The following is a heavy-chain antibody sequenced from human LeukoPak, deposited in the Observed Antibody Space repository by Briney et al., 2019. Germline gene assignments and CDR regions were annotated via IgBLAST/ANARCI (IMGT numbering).Heavy chain of an antibody. CDR2: INHSGST. CDR1: GGSFSGYY. V-gene: IGHV4-34*01. J-gene: IGHJ4*02. D-gene: IGHD2-15*01. CDR3: ARWPDCSGGSCYGEASDY. Sequence: SETLSLTCAVYGGSFSGYYWSWIRQPPGKGLEWIGEINHSGSTNYNPSLKSRVTISVDTSKNQFSLKLSSVTAADTAVYYCARWPDCSGGSCYGEASDYWGQGTLVTVSS.